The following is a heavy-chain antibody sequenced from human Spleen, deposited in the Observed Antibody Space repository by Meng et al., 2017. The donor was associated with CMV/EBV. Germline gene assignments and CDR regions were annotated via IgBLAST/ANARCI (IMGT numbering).Heavy chain of an antibody. CDR2: ISSDGSTT. CDR1: GFSFTTYW. Sequence: GGSLRLSCAASGFSFTTYWMHWVRQAPGKGLEWVSCISSDGSTTTFADSVKGRFTISRDNSKNSLYLQMNSLRTEDTAVYYCATTGGTYCSSSSCLHYFEYWGQGTLVTVSS. J-gene: IGHJ4*02. CDR3: ATTGGTYCSSSSCLHYFEY. D-gene: IGHD2-2*01. V-gene: IGHV3-74*01.